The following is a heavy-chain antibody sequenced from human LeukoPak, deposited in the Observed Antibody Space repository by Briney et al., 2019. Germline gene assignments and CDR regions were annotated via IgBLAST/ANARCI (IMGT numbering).Heavy chain of an antibody. V-gene: IGHV4-38-2*02. D-gene: IGHD3-22*01. CDR1: GYSISSGYY. CDR2: IYHSGST. CDR3: ARVNDYDSSGYSWFDP. Sequence: PSETLSLTCTASGYSISSGYYWGWIRQPPGKGLEWIGSIYHSGSTYYNPSLKSRVTISVDTSKNQFSLKLSSVTAADTAVYYCARVNDYDSSGYSWFDPWGQGTLVTVSS. J-gene: IGHJ5*02.